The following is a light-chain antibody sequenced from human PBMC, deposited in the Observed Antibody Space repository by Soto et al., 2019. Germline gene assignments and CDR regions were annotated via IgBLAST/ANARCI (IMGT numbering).Light chain of an antibody. CDR2: GAS. CDR3: QQYNNWPPYT. CDR1: QSVGSN. J-gene: IGKJ2*01. Sequence: EIVMTQSPATLSVSPGERATVSCRASQSVGSNLAWYQQKPGQAPRLLIDGASTRATGIPARFTGSGSGTEFTLTISSLQSEDFALYYCQQYNNWPPYTFGQGTNLDIK. V-gene: IGKV3-15*01.